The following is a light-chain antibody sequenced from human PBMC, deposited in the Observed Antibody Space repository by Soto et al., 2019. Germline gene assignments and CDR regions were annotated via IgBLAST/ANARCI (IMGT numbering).Light chain of an antibody. CDR2: DVS. V-gene: IGLV2-14*01. CDR3: SSYTSSSTLEYV. Sequence: SVLTQPSSVSGSPGQSITISCPGTSSDVGGYNYVSWYQQHPGKAPKLMIYDVSNRPSGVSNRFSGSKSGNTASLTISGLQAEDEADYYCSSYTSSSTLEYVFGTGTKVTVL. CDR1: SSDVGGYNY. J-gene: IGLJ1*01.